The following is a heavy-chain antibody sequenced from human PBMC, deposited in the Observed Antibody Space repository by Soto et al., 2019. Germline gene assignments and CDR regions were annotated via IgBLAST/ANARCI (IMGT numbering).Heavy chain of an antibody. V-gene: IGHV1-69*10. J-gene: IGHJ6*02. CDR2: IVPIFAIV. Sequence: ASVNVSCKSSGGTFNNYSITWVRQAPGQGLECMGGIVPIFAIVNYAERFQGRVTITADKFTSTVYMEMSTLNSEDTAVYYCARDYYDSTGHAKYYYYGLDVWGQGTAVTVSS. D-gene: IGHD3-22*01. CDR1: GGTFNNYS. CDR3: ARDYYDSTGHAKYYYYGLDV.